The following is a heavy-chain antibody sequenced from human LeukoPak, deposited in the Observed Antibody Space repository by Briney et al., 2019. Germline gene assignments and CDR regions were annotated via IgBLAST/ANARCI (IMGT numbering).Heavy chain of an antibody. J-gene: IGHJ4*02. V-gene: IGHV3-23*01. D-gene: IGHD1-14*01. CDR3: AKSPRGNPTIFDY. Sequence: PGGSLRLSCAASGFSFSIYAMRWVRQAPGKGLEWVSTITDSGVTTYYADSVKGRFTISRDNSKNTLYLQMNSLRAEDTAVYYCAKSPRGNPTIFDYWGQGTLVTVSS. CDR1: GFSFSIYA. CDR2: ITDSGVTT.